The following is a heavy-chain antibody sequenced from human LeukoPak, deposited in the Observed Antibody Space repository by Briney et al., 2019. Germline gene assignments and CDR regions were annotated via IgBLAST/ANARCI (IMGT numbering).Heavy chain of an antibody. D-gene: IGHD2-15*01. J-gene: IGHJ6*02. CDR1: GGSFSGYY. CDR2: INHSGST. V-gene: IGHV4-34*01. Sequence: SSETLSLTCAVYGGSFSGYYWSWIRQPPGKGLEWIGEINHSGSTNYNPSLKGRVTISVDTSKNQFSLKLSSVTAADTAAYYCARGRVVVVAATLLYYYYGMDVWGQGTTVTVSS. CDR3: ARGRVVVVAATLLYYYYGMDV.